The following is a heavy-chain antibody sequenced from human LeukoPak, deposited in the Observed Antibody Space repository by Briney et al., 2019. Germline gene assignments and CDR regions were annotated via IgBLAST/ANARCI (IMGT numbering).Heavy chain of an antibody. J-gene: IGHJ4*02. D-gene: IGHD3-16*02. Sequence: SETLSLTCAVYGGSFSGYYWSWIRQPPGKGLEWIGEINHSGSTNYNPSLKSRVTISVDTSKNQFSLKLSSVAAADTAVYYCARGGYDYVWGSYRYTPGVFDYWGQGTLVTVSS. CDR1: GGSFSGYY. V-gene: IGHV4-34*01. CDR2: INHSGST. CDR3: ARGGYDYVWGSYRYTPGVFDY.